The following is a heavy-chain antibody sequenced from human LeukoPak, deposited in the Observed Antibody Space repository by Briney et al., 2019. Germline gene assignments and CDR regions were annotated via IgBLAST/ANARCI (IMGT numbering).Heavy chain of an antibody. J-gene: IGHJ4*02. CDR3: AKDFRIGYSAHFDY. V-gene: IGHV3-53*01. Sequence: GGSLRLSCAASGFTVSSNYMSWVRQAPGKGLEWVSVIYSGGSTYYADSVKGRFTISRDNSKNTLYLQMNSLRAEDTAVYYCAKDFRIGYSAHFDYWGQGALVTVSS. CDR1: GFTVSSNY. CDR2: IYSGGST. D-gene: IGHD2-21*01.